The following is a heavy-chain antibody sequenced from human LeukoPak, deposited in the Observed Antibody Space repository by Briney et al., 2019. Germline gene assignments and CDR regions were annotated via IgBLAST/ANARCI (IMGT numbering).Heavy chain of an antibody. D-gene: IGHD5-18*01. J-gene: IGHJ3*02. CDR1: GGSISSYY. V-gene: IGHV4-59*08. CDR2: IYYSGST. Sequence: SSETLSLTCTVSGGSISSYYWSWIRQPPGKGLEWIGYIYYSGSTNYNPSLKSRVTISVDTSKNQFSLKLSSVTAADTAVYYCARRRGYSYGYDAFDIWGQGTIVTVSS. CDR3: ARRRGYSYGYDAFDI.